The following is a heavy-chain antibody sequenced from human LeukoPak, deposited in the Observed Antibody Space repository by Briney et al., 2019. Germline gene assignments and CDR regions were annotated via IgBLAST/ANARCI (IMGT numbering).Heavy chain of an antibody. D-gene: IGHD3-10*01. CDR3: AREAYYYGSGNLRYDY. Sequence: SETLSLICTVSGGSISSSSYYWGWIRQPPGKGLEWIGYIYYSGSTNYNPSLKSRVTMSVDTSKNQFSLKLSSVTAADTAVYYCAREAYYYGSGNLRYDYWGQGTLVTVSS. CDR2: IYYSGST. V-gene: IGHV4-61*05. CDR1: GGSISSSSYY. J-gene: IGHJ4*02.